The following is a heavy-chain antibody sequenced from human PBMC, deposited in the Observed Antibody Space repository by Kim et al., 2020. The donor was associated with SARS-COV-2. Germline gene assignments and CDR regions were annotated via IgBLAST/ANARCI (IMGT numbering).Heavy chain of an antibody. D-gene: IGHD4-17*01. CDR3: ARGRRVVFTTVTGYFDY. CDR1: GFTFSSYD. Sequence: GGSLRLSCAASGFTFSSYDMHWVRQATGKGLEWVSAIGTAGDTYYPGSVKGRFTISRENAKNSLYLQMNSLRAGDTAVYYCARGRRVVFTTVTGYFDYWGQGTLVTVSS. J-gene: IGHJ4*02. CDR2: IGTAGDT. V-gene: IGHV3-13*01.